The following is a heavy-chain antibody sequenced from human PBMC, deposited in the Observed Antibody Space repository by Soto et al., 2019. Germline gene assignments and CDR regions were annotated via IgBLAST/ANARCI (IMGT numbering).Heavy chain of an antibody. J-gene: IGHJ4*02. CDR2: ISYEGSHT. CDR1: GFIFSSYG. D-gene: IGHD2-15*01. Sequence: QVQLVESGGGVVQPGRSLRLSCAASGFIFSSYGMHWVRQAPGKGLEWVAVISYEGSHTYYADSVKGRFTIITDNSKNTLYLQMNSLRPEDTAVYYCAREVHCGGGSCSWSEGFDYWGQGTLLTVSS. V-gene: IGHV3-30*03. CDR3: AREVHCGGGSCSWSEGFDY.